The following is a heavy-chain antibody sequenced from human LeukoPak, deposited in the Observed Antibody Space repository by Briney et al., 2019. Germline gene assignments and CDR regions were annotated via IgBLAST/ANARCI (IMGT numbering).Heavy chain of an antibody. CDR1: GGTFSSYA. CDR3: ASREWELGAFDM. Sequence: ASVKVSCKASGGTFSSYAISWVRQAPGQGLEWMGGIIPIFGTANCAQKFQGRVTITTDETTSTAYMELSSLRSEDTAVYYCASREWELGAFDMWGQGTKVTVSS. D-gene: IGHD1-26*01. V-gene: IGHV1-69*05. J-gene: IGHJ3*02. CDR2: IIPIFGTA.